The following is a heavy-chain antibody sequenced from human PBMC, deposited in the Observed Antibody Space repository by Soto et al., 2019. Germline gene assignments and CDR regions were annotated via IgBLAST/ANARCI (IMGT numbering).Heavy chain of an antibody. Sequence: PSETLSLTCAVYGGSFSGYYWSWIRQPPGKGLEWIGEINHSGSTNYNPSLKSRVTISVDTSKNQFSLKLSSVTAADTAVYYCARGKGIQLWLSGWYDGWFDPWGQGTLVTVSS. CDR3: ARGKGIQLWLSGWYDGWFDP. J-gene: IGHJ5*02. V-gene: IGHV4-34*01. CDR2: INHSGST. CDR1: GGSFSGYY. D-gene: IGHD5-18*01.